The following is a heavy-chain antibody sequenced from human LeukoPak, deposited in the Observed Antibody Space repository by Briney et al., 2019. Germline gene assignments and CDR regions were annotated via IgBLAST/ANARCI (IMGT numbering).Heavy chain of an antibody. CDR1: GYTFTGYY. D-gene: IGHD3-22*01. CDR3: ARDLYDSSGYYYPNDY. J-gene: IGHJ4*02. V-gene: IGHV1-2*02. CDR2: INPNSGGT. Sequence: ASVKVSCKSSGYTFTGYYMHWVRQAPGQGLEWMGWINPNSGGTNYAQKFQGRVTMTRDTSISTAYMELSRLRSDDTAVYHCARDLYDSSGYYYPNDYWGQGTLVTVSS.